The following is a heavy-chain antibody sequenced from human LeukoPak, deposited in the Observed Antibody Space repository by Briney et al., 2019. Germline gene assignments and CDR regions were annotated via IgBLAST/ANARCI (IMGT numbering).Heavy chain of an antibody. J-gene: IGHJ3*02. CDR1: GYTFTSYG. CDR3: ARDQRRYSSGWDAFDI. V-gene: IGHV1-18*01. D-gene: IGHD6-19*01. Sequence: ASVKVSCKASGYTFTSYGISWVRQAPGQGLEWMGWISAYNGNTNYAQKLQGRVTMTTDTSTSTAYMELRSLRSDDTAVYYCARDQRRYSSGWDAFDIWGQGTMVTVSS. CDR2: ISAYNGNT.